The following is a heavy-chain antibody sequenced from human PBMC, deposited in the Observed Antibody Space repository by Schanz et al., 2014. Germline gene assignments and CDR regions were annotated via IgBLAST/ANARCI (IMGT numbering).Heavy chain of an antibody. J-gene: IGHJ5*01. V-gene: IGHV4-61*02. CDR3: ARSPGDFPGWFDS. D-gene: IGHD4-17*01. CDR1: GGSISSGSYY. Sequence: QVQLQESGPGLVKPSQTLSLTCTVSGGSISSGSYYWSWIRQPAGKGLEWIGRIYSTGSTNYNPSLKSGVTIAKDTSKNQFSLKLTSVTAADTAVYYCARSPGDFPGWFDSWGQGTLVTVSS. CDR2: IYSTGST.